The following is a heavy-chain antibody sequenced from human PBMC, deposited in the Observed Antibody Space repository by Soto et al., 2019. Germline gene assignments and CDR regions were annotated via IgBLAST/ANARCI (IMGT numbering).Heavy chain of an antibody. CDR3: ARLWGTVTTFHY. Sequence: SETLSLTCTVSGGSISSSSYYWGWIRQPPGKGLEWIGSIYYSGSTYYNPSLKSRVTISVDTSKNQFSLKLSSVTAADTAVYYFARLWGTVTTFHYWGQGTLVTVSS. V-gene: IGHV4-39*01. CDR2: IYYSGST. D-gene: IGHD4-17*01. CDR1: GGSISSSSYY. J-gene: IGHJ4*02.